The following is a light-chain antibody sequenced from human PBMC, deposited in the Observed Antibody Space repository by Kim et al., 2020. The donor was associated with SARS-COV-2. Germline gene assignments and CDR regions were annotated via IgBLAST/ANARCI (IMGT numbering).Light chain of an antibody. J-gene: IGKJ4*01. CDR2: DAF. V-gene: IGKV3-11*01. CDR1: QIVGNF. Sequence: LSQGERATLSCRARQIVGNFLAWNQQKPGQSPRLVIYDAFNRATGIPDGFRGSGSGTDFTLTISSLEPEDFAVYYCQQRDKWPLTFGGGTKVDIK. CDR3: QQRDKWPLT.